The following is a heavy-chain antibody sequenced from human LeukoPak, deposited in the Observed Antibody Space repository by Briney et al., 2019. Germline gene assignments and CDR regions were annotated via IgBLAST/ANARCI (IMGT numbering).Heavy chain of an antibody. CDR1: GFTFSSYE. V-gene: IGHV3-48*03. CDR2: ISSSSSTI. CDR3: ARPRTYDSSGYYYAGAFDI. J-gene: IGHJ3*02. Sequence: PGGSLRLSCKASGFTFSSYEMSWVRQAPGKGLEWVSYISSSSSTIYYADSVKGRFTISRDNAKNSLYLQMNSLRDEDTAVYYCARPRTYDSSGYYYAGAFDIWGQGTMVTVSS. D-gene: IGHD3-22*01.